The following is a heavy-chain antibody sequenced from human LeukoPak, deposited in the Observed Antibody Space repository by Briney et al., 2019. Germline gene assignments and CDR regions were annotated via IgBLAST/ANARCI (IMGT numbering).Heavy chain of an antibody. CDR1: GYTFTGYY. Sequence: ASVKVSCKASGYTFTGYYMHWVRQAPGQGLEWMGWINPNSGGTNYAQKFQGWVTMTRDTSISTAYMELSRLRSDNTAVYYCARAGTVEMTPLDYWGQGTLVTVSS. CDR3: ARAGTVEMTPLDY. D-gene: IGHD5-24*01. J-gene: IGHJ4*02. CDR2: INPNSGGT. V-gene: IGHV1-2*04.